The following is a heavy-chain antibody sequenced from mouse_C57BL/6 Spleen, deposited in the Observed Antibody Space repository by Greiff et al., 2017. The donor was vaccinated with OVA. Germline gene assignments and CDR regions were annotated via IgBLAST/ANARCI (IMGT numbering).Heavy chain of an antibody. J-gene: IGHJ2*01. Sequence: VKLVESGPELVKPGASVKISCKASGYSFTSYYIHWVKQRPGQGLEWIGWLYPGSGNTKYNEKFKGKATLTADTSSSTAYMQLSSLTSEDSAVYYCARQMVVATNYFDYWGQGTTLTVSS. D-gene: IGHD1-1*01. CDR1: GYSFTSYY. CDR3: ARQMVVATNYFDY. CDR2: LYPGSGNT. V-gene: IGHV1-66*01.